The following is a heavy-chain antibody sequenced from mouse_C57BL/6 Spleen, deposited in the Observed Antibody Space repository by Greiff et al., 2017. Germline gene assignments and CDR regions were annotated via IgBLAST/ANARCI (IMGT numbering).Heavy chain of an antibody. Sequence: VQLQQSGTVLARPGASVKMSCKTSGYTFTSYWMHWVKQRPGQGLEWIGAIYPGNSDTSYNQKFKGKAKLTAVTSASTAYMELSSLTNEDAAVYYCTRGNWDWYFDVWGTGTTVTVSS. CDR1: GYTFTSYW. CDR2: IYPGNSDT. D-gene: IGHD4-1*01. CDR3: TRGNWDWYFDV. V-gene: IGHV1-5*01. J-gene: IGHJ1*03.